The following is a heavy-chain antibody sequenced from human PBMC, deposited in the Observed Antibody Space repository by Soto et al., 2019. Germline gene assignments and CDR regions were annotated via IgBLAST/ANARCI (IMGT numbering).Heavy chain of an antibody. D-gene: IGHD3-10*01. CDR2: IYNDGTT. CDR3: VRPLPSGRNYGMDV. V-gene: IGHV3-53*01. CDR1: GLSVRNNN. Sequence: EVQLVESGGGLIQPGGSLRLSCTASGLSVRNNNMSWVRQAPGMGLEWVSVIYNDGTTYYADSVKGRFTISRDSSKNTLSLQMDSLRAEDTAVYYCVRPLPSGRNYGMDVWGKGTTVTVSS. J-gene: IGHJ6*04.